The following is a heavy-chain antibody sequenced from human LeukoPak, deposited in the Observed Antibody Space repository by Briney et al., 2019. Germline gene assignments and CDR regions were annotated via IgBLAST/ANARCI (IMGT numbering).Heavy chain of an antibody. CDR2: ISSSSSTI. J-gene: IGHJ3*02. D-gene: IGHD6-13*01. CDR3: ARAVRVGIAAAGTGRDAFDI. CDR1: GFTFSSYS. V-gene: IGHV3-48*04. Sequence: GGSLRLSCAASGFTFSSYSMNWVRQAPGKGLEWVSYISSSSSTIYYADSVKGRFTISRDNAKNSLYLQMNSLRAEDTAVYYCARAVRVGIAAAGTGRDAFDIWGQGTMVTVSS.